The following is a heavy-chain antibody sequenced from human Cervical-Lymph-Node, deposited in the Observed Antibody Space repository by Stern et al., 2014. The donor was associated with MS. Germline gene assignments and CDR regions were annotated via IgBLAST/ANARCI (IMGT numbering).Heavy chain of an antibody. CDR3: ARQGCATTSCHTIDS. V-gene: IGHV5-51*01. CDR1: GNSFTNSW. J-gene: IGHJ4*02. CDR2: ISPVDSET. D-gene: IGHD2-2*02. Sequence: VQLVESGAEVKKPGQSLKISCKGSGNSFTNSWIGWVRQMPGKGLELMGLISPVDSETRYSPSFQGQVTISVDKSINAAYVQWTSLEAADTAMYYCARQGCATTSCHTIDSWGQGTLITVSS.